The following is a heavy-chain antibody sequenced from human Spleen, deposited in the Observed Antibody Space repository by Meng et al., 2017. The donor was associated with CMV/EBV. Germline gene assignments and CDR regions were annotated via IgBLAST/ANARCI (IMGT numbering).Heavy chain of an antibody. J-gene: IGHJ4*02. CDR2: MNPNSGNT. CDR1: GYTFTSYD. CDR3: ARSWGIAVGY. V-gene: IGHV1-8*01. Sequence: ASVKVSCKSSGYTFTSYDINWVRQATGQGLEWMGWMNPNSGNTGYAQKFQGRVTMTRNTSISTAYMELSRLRSDDTAVYYCARSWGIAVGYWGQGTLVTVSS. D-gene: IGHD6-19*01.